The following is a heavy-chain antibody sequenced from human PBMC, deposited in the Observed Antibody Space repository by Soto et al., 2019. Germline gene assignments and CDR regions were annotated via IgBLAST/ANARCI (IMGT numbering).Heavy chain of an antibody. CDR2: IYYSGST. V-gene: IGHV4-30-4*01. CDR3: ARHGFLAVAGLRT. D-gene: IGHD6-19*01. J-gene: IGHJ5*02. CDR1: GGSISSGDYY. Sequence: QVQLQESGPGLVKPSQTLSLTCTVSGGSISSGDYYWSWIRQPPGKGLEWIGYIYYSGSTYYNPSLKSRVTISVDTCKNHFSLKLSSVTAADTAVYYCARHGFLAVAGLRTWGQGTLVTVYS.